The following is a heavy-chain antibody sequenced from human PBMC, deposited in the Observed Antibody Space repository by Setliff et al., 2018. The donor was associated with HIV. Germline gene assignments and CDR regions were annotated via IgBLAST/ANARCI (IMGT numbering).Heavy chain of an antibody. CDR3: ARGGSYGSSYWYFDL. Sequence: PSETLSLTCTVSGGSISGGSYYWGWSRQPAGKGLEWIGRIYTSGSTNYNPSLKSRVTISVDTSKNQFSLKLNSVTAADTAVYYCARGGSYGSSYWYFDLWGRGTLVTVSS. CDR1: GGSISGGSYY. J-gene: IGHJ2*01. CDR2: IYTSGST. V-gene: IGHV4-61*02. D-gene: IGHD1-26*01.